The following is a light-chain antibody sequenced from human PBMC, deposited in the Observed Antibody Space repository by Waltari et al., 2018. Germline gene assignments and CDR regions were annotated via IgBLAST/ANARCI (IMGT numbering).Light chain of an antibody. CDR1: QSVSRT. CDR3: QKYGTLPAT. J-gene: IGKJ1*01. Sequence: EIVLTQSPGTLSLSPGERATLSCRASQSVSRTLAWYQQKPGQAPRLLIYDASTRATGIPDRFSGSGFGTDFSLTISRLEAEDFVVYYCQKYGTLPATFGQGTTVEIK. V-gene: IGKV3-20*01. CDR2: DAS.